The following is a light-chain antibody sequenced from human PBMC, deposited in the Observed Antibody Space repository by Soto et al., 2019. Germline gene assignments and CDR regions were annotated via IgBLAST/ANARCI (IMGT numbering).Light chain of an antibody. V-gene: IGKV4-1*01. J-gene: IGKJ4*01. Sequence: DIVMTQSPDSLAVSLGERATINCKSSQSVLYSSNNKNYLAWYQQKPGQPPKLLIYWASTRESGVPDRFSGSGSGTDFTPTISSLQAEDVAVYYCQQSYSTPPTFGGGTKVEIK. CDR2: WAS. CDR1: QSVLYSSNNKNY. CDR3: QQSYSTPPT.